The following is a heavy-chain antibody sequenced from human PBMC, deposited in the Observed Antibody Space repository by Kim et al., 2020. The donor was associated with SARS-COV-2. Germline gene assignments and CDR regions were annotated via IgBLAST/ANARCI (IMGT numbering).Heavy chain of an antibody. CDR3: ARDRIPAASPYSYYFG. CDR2: IHYSGGA. V-gene: IGHV4-31*03. Sequence: SETLSLTCTVSGGSITSGVYYWTWIRQLPGKGLEWIGYIHYSGGAHYDPSLESRVFISLDTSKNQFSLELSSVTAADTAVYYCARDRIPAASPYSYYFG. D-gene: IGHD6-13*01. J-gene: IGHJ6*01. CDR1: GGSITSGVYY.